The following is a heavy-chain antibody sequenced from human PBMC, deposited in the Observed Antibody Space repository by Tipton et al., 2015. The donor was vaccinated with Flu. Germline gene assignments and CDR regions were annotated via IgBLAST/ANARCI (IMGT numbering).Heavy chain of an antibody. CDR3: ARDNVFGHCSSTSCSKYGMDV. D-gene: IGHD2-2*01. CDR2: IYYSGST. CDR1: GGSISSGGYY. J-gene: IGHJ6*02. Sequence: LRLSCTVSGGSISSGGYYWSWIRQHPGKGLEWIGYIYYSGSTYYNPSLKSRVTISVDTSKNQLSLKLSSVTAADTAVYYCARDNVFGHCSSTSCSKYGMDVWGQGTTVTVSS. V-gene: IGHV4-31*02.